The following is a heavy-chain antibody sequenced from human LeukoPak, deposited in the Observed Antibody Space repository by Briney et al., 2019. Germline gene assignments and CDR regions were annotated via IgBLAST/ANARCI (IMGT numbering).Heavy chain of an antibody. CDR2: IYYSGST. V-gene: IGHV4-59*01. J-gene: IGHJ4*02. Sequence: SETLSLTCTVSGGSISSYYWSWIRQPPGKGQEWIGYIYYSGSTNSNPSLKSRVTISVDTSKNQFSLKLSSVTAADTAVYYCARATDSGWYGFDYWGQGTLVTVSS. CDR3: ARATDSGWYGFDY. CDR1: GGSISSYY. D-gene: IGHD6-19*01.